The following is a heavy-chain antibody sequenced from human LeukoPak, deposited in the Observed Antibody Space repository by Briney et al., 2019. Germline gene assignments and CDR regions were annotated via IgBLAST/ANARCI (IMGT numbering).Heavy chain of an antibody. V-gene: IGHV3-7*01. CDR2: VNEDGSAK. CDR3: ARSWSYGLDY. Sequence: GGSLRLSCVVSGLTFSNYWMIWVRQAPGKGLESVAIVNEDGSAKYYLDSVKGRFTISRDNARNSLYLQMNSLRAEDTAVYYCARSWSYGLDYWGQGTLVTVSS. CDR1: GLTFSNYW. D-gene: IGHD1-26*01. J-gene: IGHJ4*02.